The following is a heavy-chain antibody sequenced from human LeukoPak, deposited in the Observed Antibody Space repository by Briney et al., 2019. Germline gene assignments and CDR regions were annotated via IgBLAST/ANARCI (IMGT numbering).Heavy chain of an antibody. Sequence: PGGSLRLSCAASGFTSSGYSMNWVRQAPGKGLEWVSYISSSSNKIYYADSVKGRFITSRDNAKNSLYLQMNSLRDEDTAVYYCARSDLRFLELLDYWGQGTLVTVSS. V-gene: IGHV3-48*02. D-gene: IGHD3-3*01. CDR1: GFTSSGYS. CDR3: ARSDLRFLELLDY. J-gene: IGHJ4*02. CDR2: ISSSSNKI.